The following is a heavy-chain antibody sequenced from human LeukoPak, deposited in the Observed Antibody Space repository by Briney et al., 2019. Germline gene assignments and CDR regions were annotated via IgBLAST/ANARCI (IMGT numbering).Heavy chain of an antibody. D-gene: IGHD3-10*01. CDR2: ISSSSSTI. V-gene: IGHV3-48*01. Sequence: GGSLRLSCAASGFTFSSYSMNWVRQAPGKGLEWVSYISSSSSTIYYADSVKGRFTISRDNAKNSLYLQMNSLRAEDTAVYYCVGSITMVRGVLDYWGQGTLVTVSS. J-gene: IGHJ4*02. CDR3: VGSITMVRGVLDY. CDR1: GFTFSSYS.